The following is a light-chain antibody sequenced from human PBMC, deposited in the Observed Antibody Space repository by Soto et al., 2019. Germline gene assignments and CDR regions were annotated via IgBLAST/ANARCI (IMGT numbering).Light chain of an antibody. CDR3: QKYNSGPWT. J-gene: IGKJ1*01. CDR2: GAS. Sequence: DIQMTQSPSSLSASVGDRVTITCRASQGISKYLAWYQQKPGKVPKLLIYGASTLRSRVPSRFSGSGSGTDFTLNISSLQPEDVATYYCQKYNSGPWTFGQGTRVEIK. CDR1: QGISKY. V-gene: IGKV1-27*01.